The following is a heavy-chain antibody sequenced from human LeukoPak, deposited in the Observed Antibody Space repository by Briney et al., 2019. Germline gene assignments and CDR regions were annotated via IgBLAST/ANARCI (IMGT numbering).Heavy chain of an antibody. D-gene: IGHD5-18*01. CDR2: INSDGSST. Sequence: GGSLRLSCAASGFTFSSYWMHWVRQAPGRGLVWVSRINSDGSSTSYADSVKGRFTISRDNAKNTLYLQMNSLRAEDTAVYYCARSQDTAMATGYWGQGTLVTVSS. CDR3: ARSQDTAMATGY. J-gene: IGHJ4*02. V-gene: IGHV3-74*01. CDR1: GFTFSSYW.